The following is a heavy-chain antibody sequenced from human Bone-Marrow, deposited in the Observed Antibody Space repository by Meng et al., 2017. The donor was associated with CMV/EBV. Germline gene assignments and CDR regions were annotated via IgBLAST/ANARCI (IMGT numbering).Heavy chain of an antibody. Sequence: ASVKVSCKTSGYTFTNYYIHWVRQAPGQGLEWMGWINPNSGGTKYAQKFQGRVTMTRDTSNSTAHMDLSRLRGDDTAVYYCARGRGGSSSALQGYWGQGTLVTVSS. D-gene: IGHD6-6*01. CDR3: ARGRGGSSSALQGY. CDR2: INPNSGGT. J-gene: IGHJ4*02. V-gene: IGHV1-2*02. CDR1: GYTFTNYY.